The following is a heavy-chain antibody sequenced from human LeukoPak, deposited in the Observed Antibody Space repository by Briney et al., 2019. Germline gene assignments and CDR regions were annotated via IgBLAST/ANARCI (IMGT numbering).Heavy chain of an antibody. J-gene: IGHJ3*02. CDR3: ARDQTHAFDI. V-gene: IGHV3-21*01. Sequence: GGSLRLSCAASGFTFSSYSMNWVRQAPGKGLEWVSSISSSSSYIYYADSVKGRFTISRDNAKNSLCLQMNSLRAEDTAVYYCARDQTHAFDIWGQGTMVTVSS. CDR1: GFTFSSYS. CDR2: ISSSSSYI.